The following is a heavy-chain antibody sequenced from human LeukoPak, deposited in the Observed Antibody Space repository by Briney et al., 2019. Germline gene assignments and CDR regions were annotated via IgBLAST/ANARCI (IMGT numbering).Heavy chain of an antibody. J-gene: IGHJ4*02. CDR1: GFTFSDYY. CDR2: ISSSSSYT. D-gene: IGHD1-26*01. CDR3: ARDLSGSYYFDY. Sequence: GGSLRLSCAASGFTFSDYYMSWLRQAPGKGLEWVSYISSSSSYTNYADSVKGRFTITRDNAKNSLYLQMNSLRAEDTAVYYCARDLSGSYYFDYWGQGTLVTVSS. V-gene: IGHV3-11*05.